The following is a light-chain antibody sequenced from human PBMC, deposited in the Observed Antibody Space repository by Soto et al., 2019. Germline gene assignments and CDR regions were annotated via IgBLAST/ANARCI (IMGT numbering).Light chain of an antibody. CDR3: QQYNRYSRT. CDR2: DAS. J-gene: IGKJ1*01. CDR1: QSIRSW. V-gene: IGKV1-5*01. Sequence: DIQMTQSPSTLSASVGDRVTITCRANQSIRSWLAWYQQKPGKAPKLLIYDASSLESGVPSRFSGSGSGTEFTLTISSLQPDDFATYYCQQYNRYSRTFGQGTKGEIK.